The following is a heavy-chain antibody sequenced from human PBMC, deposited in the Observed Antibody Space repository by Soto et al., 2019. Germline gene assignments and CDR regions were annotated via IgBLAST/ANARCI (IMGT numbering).Heavy chain of an antibody. V-gene: IGHV3-33*01. CDR1: GFTFSSYG. J-gene: IGHJ4*02. Sequence: PGGSLILSCAASGFTFSSYGMHWVRQAPGKGLEWVAVIWYDGSNKYYADSVKGRFTISRDNSKNTLYLQMNILRVEDTAVYFCATAGNYRFDNWGLGTLVTAPS. CDR2: IWYDGSNK. CDR3: ATAGNYRFDN. D-gene: IGHD1-1*01.